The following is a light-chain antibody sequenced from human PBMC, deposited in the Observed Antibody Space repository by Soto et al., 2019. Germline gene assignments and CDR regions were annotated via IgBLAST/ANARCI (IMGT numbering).Light chain of an antibody. CDR1: SSNIGDNT. V-gene: IGLV1-44*01. Sequence: QSVLTQPPSASGTPGQRVTISCSGSSSNIGDNTVNWYQELPGTAPKLLIYSNNQRPSGVPDRFSGSKSGTSASLAISGLQSEDEAGYYCATWDDSLNGHVVFGGGTKLTVL. J-gene: IGLJ2*01. CDR2: SNN. CDR3: ATWDDSLNGHVV.